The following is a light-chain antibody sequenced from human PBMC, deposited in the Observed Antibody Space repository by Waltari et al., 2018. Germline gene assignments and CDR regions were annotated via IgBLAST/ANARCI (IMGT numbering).Light chain of an antibody. CDR2: RSV. J-gene: IGLJ3*02. V-gene: IGLV1-47*01. CDR3: VAWDDSLSGLWV. Sequence: QSVLTQSPSASGTPGQRVTISCSGSSSNIGSNYVYWYRQLPGTAPKLLIYRSVQRPSGVPARFSGSKSGTSASLAISGLRSEDEGDYYCVAWDDSLSGLWVFGGGTKLTVL. CDR1: SSNIGSNY.